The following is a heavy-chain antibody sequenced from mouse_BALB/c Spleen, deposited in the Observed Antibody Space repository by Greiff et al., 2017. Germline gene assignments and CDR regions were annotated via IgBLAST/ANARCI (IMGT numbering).Heavy chain of an antibody. CDR1: GYSITSGYY. Sequence: EVKLVESGPGLVKPSQSLSLTCSVTGYSITSGYYWNWIRQFPGNKLEWMGYISYDGSNNYNPSLKNRISITRDTSKNQFFLKLNSVTTEDTATYYCARGFWLRGYFDVWGAGTTVTVSS. V-gene: IGHV3-6*02. D-gene: IGHD2-2*01. CDR2: ISYDGSN. J-gene: IGHJ1*01. CDR3: ARGFWLRGYFDV.